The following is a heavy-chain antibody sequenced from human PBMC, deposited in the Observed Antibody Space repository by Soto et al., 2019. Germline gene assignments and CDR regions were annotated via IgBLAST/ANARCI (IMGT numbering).Heavy chain of an antibody. D-gene: IGHD2-21*01. CDR1: GDSVSNHF. CDR3: ARHPRTSGGERTFDY. CDR2: IHYSGTA. V-gene: IGHV4-59*08. Sequence: QVHLQESGPGLVRPSETLSLTCTVSGDSVSNHFWSWIRQPPGKGLEWIAFIHYSGTANYNPSLRSRVTISVDTPKNLFSLRLTSVTAAATAVYYCARHPRTSGGERTFDYWGQGTMVAVSS. J-gene: IGHJ4*02.